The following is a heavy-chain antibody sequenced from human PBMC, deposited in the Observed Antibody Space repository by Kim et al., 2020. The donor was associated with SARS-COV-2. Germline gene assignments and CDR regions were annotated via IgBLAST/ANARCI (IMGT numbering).Heavy chain of an antibody. D-gene: IGHD1-26*01. V-gene: IGHV1-18*01. CDR2: ISAYNGNT. J-gene: IGHJ6*03. CDR1: GYTFTSYG. CDR3: TRVRSGSYYVSYYYYYMDV. Sequence: ASVKVSCKASGYTFTSYGISWVRQAPGQGLEWMGWISAYNGNTNYAQKLQGRVTMTTDTSTSTAYMELRSLRSDDTAVYYVTRVRSGSYYVSYYYYYMDVWGTGTTVTVSS.